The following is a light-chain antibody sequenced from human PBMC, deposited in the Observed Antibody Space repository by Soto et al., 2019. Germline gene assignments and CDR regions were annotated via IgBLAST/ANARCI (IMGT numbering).Light chain of an antibody. J-gene: IGKJ1*01. CDR3: QQYYGTPVT. CDR2: WAS. CDR1: QTDFYSSNNKNY. V-gene: IGKV4-1*01. Sequence: DIVMTQSPDSLAVSLGERATINCKSSQTDFYSSNNKNYLAWYQQKPGQPPKLLIYWASARDSGVPDRFSGSGSGTDFTLTISSLQAEDVAIYYCQQYYGTPVTFGQGTKVEIK.